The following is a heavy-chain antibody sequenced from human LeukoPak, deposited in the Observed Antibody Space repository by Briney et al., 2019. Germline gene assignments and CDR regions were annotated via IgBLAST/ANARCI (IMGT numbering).Heavy chain of an antibody. J-gene: IGHJ5*02. CDR2: IHHSGSA. D-gene: IGHD2-15*01. V-gene: IGHV4-38-2*02. CDR1: GYSISSGYY. Sequence: SETLTLTCIVSGYSISSGYYWGWIRQPPGKGLEWIGNIHHSGSAYYNPSLKSRVTISVDTSKNQFSLKLSSVTAADTAVYYCARGFIVVVVAAIGRRWFDPWGQGTLVTVSS. CDR3: ARGFIVVVVAAIGRRWFDP.